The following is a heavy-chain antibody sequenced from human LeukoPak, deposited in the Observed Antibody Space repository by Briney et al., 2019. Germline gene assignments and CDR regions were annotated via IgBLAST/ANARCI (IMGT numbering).Heavy chain of an antibody. CDR3: ARGAVAAFDI. V-gene: IGHV3-9*01. CDR2: ISWNSGSI. D-gene: IGHD6-19*01. CDR1: GFTFDDYA. Sequence: GGSLRLSCAASGFTFDDYAMHWVRQAPGKGLEWVSGISWNSGSIGYADSVKGRFTISRDNAKNSLYLQMNSLRAEDTAVYYCARGAVAAFDIWGQGTMVTVSS. J-gene: IGHJ3*02.